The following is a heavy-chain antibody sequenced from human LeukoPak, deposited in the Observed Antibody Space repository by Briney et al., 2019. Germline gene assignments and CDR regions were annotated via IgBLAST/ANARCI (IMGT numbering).Heavy chain of an antibody. V-gene: IGHV4-59*01. Sequence: PSETLSLTCTVSGGSISSYYWSWIRQPPGKGLEWIGYIYYSGSTNYNPSLKSRVTISVDTSKNQFSLKLSSVTAADTAVYYCARSLLWFGERGYYYYMDVWGKGTTVTITS. D-gene: IGHD3-10*01. CDR1: GGSISSYY. CDR2: IYYSGST. J-gene: IGHJ6*03. CDR3: ARSLLWFGERGYYYYMDV.